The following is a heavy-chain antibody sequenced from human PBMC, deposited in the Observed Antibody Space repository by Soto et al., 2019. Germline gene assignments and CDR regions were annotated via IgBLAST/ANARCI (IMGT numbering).Heavy chain of an antibody. D-gene: IGHD6-19*01. CDR2: ISGSGGST. J-gene: IGHJ4*02. Sequence: LSLSCAASGFTFSSYAMSWVRQAPGKGLEWVSAISGSGGSTYYADSVKGRFTISRDNSKNTLYLQMNSLRAEDTAVYYCAKDMIPSGRLMLDYWGQGTLVTVSS. CDR1: GFTFSSYA. V-gene: IGHV3-23*01. CDR3: AKDMIPSGRLMLDY.